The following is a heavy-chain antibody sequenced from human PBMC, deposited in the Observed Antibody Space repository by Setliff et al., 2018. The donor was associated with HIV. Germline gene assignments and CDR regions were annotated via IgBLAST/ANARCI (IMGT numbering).Heavy chain of an antibody. V-gene: IGHV4-61*09. Sequence: SETLSLTCSVSGGSLSSGSHYCTWLRQAAGKGLEWIGHFYTSGTTNYNPSLESRVTISVDTSKNQFSLKLSSVTAADAAVYYCARESPDGLDYWGQGTLVTVSS. CDR1: GGSLSSGSHY. CDR2: FYTSGTT. D-gene: IGHD2-8*01. CDR3: ARESPDGLDY. J-gene: IGHJ4*02.